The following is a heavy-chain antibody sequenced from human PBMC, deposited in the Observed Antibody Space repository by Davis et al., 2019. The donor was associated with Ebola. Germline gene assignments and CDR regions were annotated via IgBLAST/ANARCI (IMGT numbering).Heavy chain of an antibody. CDR2: IYSGGST. Sequence: GGSLRLSCAASGFTVSSNYMSWVRQAPGKGLEWVSVIYSGGSTYYADSVKGRFTISRDNAKNSLYLQMNSLRAEDTAVYYCARDDYGGRPMDYWGQGTLVTVSS. V-gene: IGHV3-53*01. J-gene: IGHJ4*02. D-gene: IGHD4-23*01. CDR1: GFTVSSNY. CDR3: ARDDYGGRPMDY.